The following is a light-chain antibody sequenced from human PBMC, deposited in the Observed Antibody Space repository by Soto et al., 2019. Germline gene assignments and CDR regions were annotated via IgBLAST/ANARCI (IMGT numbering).Light chain of an antibody. J-gene: IGLJ1*01. CDR3: SSYTTSNTRQIV. Sequence: QSALTQPASVSGSPGQSITISCTGTSSDGGGYNYVSWYQQHPGKAPKFMIYDVSNRPSGVSNRFSGSKSGNTASLTISGLQAEDEADYYCSSYTTSNTRQIVFGTGTKLT. CDR1: SSDGGGYNY. V-gene: IGLV2-14*01. CDR2: DVS.